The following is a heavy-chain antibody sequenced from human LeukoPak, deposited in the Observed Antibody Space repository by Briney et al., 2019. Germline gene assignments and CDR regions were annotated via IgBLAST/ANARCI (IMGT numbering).Heavy chain of an antibody. CDR3: ARRVHRVGSYSSHADH. D-gene: IGHD1-26*01. V-gene: IGHV5-51*01. CDR2: IYPGDSDT. J-gene: IGHJ1*01. Sequence: GESLKISCKGSGYSFTYYWIGWVRQMPGKGLEWMGIIYPGDSDTTYSPSFQGQVTISADKSISTAYLQWSSLKASDTAMYYCARRVHRVGSYSSHADHWGQGTLVTVSS. CDR1: GYSFTYYW.